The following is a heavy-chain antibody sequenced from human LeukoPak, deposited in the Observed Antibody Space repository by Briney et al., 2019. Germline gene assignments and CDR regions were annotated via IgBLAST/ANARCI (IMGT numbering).Heavy chain of an antibody. CDR2: ISSSSSTI. CDR1: GFTFSSYS. V-gene: IGHV3-48*01. J-gene: IGHJ4*02. D-gene: IGHD3-3*01. CDR3: AKDQRFLEWLWVRYFDY. Sequence: GGSLRLSCAASGFTFSSYSMNWVRQAPGKGLEWVSYISSSSSTIYYADSVKGRFTISRDNAKNSLYLQMNSLRAEDTAVYYCAKDQRFLEWLWVRYFDYWGQGTLVTVSS.